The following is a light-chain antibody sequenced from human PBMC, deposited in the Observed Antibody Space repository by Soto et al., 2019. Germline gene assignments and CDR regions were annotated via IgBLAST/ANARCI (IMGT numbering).Light chain of an antibody. CDR1: SSDVGGYNY. CDR2: EVS. CDR3: SSYAGSNKV. V-gene: IGLV2-8*01. J-gene: IGLJ2*01. Sequence: QSVLTQPPSASGSPGQSVTISCTGTSSDVGGYNYVSWYQQYPGKAPKLMIYEVSKRPSGVPDRFSGSKSGNTASLTVSGLQAEDEADYYCSSYAGSNKVFGGGTEVTVL.